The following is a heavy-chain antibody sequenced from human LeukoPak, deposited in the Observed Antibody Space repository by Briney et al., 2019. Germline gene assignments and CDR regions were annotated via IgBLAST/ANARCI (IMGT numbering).Heavy chain of an antibody. CDR1: GYTFTSYD. Sequence: ASVKVSCKASGYTFTSYDINWVRQATGQGLEWMGWMNPNSGNTGYAQKFQGRVTMTRNTSISTAYMELSSPRSEDTAVYYCARVEFWSGYYTGIGYWFDPWGQGTLVTVSS. D-gene: IGHD3-3*01. J-gene: IGHJ5*02. V-gene: IGHV1-8*01. CDR2: MNPNSGNT. CDR3: ARVEFWSGYYTGIGYWFDP.